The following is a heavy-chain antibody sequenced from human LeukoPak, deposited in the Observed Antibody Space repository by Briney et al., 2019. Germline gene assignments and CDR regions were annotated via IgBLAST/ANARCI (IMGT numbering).Heavy chain of an antibody. J-gene: IGHJ4*02. V-gene: IGHV3-30*04. CDR1: GFTFSSYA. CDR2: ISYDGSNK. CDR3: AREVPFGYGGNSDGLDY. D-gene: IGHD4-23*01. Sequence: GGSLRLSCAASGFTFSSYAMHWVRQAPGKGLEWVAVISYDGSNKYYADSVKGRFTISRDNSKNTLYLQMNSLRAEDTAVYYCAREVPFGYGGNSDGLDYWGQGTLVTVS.